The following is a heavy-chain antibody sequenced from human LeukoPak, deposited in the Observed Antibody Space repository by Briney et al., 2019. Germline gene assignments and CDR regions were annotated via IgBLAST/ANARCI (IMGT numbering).Heavy chain of an antibody. J-gene: IGHJ5*02. CDR2: INSDGSST. D-gene: IGHD3-10*01. CDR3: ARGRGPYGWFDP. CDR1: GLTISSHW. Sequence: GGSLRLSCAASGLTISSHWMHWVRQVPGKGLVWVSRINSDGSSTNYADSVKGRLTISRDNAKNTLYLQMSSLRAEDTAVYYCARGRGPYGWFDPWGQGTLVTVSS. V-gene: IGHV3-74*01.